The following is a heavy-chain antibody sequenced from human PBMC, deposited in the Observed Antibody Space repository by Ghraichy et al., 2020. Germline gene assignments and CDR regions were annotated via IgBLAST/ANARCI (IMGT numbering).Heavy chain of an antibody. CDR3: AHRASHLGYTWFDP. J-gene: IGHJ5*02. V-gene: IGHV2-5*02. D-gene: IGHD1-26*01. CDR2: IYWDDDK. Sequence: SGPTLVKPTQTLTLTCTFSGFSLSTGRVGVGWIRQPPGKALEWLAVIYWDDDKRYSPSLKSRLTITKDTSKNQVVLTMTNMDPVDTATYYCAHRASHLGYTWFDPWGQGTLVTVSS. CDR1: GFSLSTGRVG.